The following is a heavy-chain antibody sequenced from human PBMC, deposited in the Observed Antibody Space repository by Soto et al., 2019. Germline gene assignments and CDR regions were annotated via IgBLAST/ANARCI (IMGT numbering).Heavy chain of an antibody. CDR2: ISYDGSNK. CDR1: GFTFSSYG. CDR3: AKVREVVRITMVRGDLDH. Sequence: QVQLVESGGGVVQPGRSLRLSCAASGFTFSSYGMHWVRQAPGKGLEWVAVISYDGSNKYYADSVKGRFTISRDNSKNTLYLQMNSLSAEDTAVYYCAKVREVVRITMVRGDLDHWGQGTLVTVSS. V-gene: IGHV3-30*18. J-gene: IGHJ5*02. D-gene: IGHD3-10*01.